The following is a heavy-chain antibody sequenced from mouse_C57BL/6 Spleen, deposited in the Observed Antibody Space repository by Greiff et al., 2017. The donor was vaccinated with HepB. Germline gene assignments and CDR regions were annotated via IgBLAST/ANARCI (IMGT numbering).Heavy chain of an antibody. V-gene: IGHV2-6*01. CDR2: IWGVGST. CDR3: ASSIYYDCDVGAPFAY. D-gene: IGHD2-4*01. CDR1: GFSLTSYG. J-gene: IGHJ3*01. Sequence: QVQLQQSGPGLVAPSQSLSITCTVSGFSLTSYGVDWVRQSPGKGLEWLGVIWGVGSTNYNSALKSRLSISKDNSKSQVFLKMNSLQTDDTAMYYCASSIYYDCDVGAPFAYWGQGTLVTVSA.